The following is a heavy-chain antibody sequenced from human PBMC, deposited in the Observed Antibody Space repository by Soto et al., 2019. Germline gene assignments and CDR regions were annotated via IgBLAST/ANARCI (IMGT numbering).Heavy chain of an antibody. CDR1: GGSISSYY. Sequence: SETLSLTCTVSGGSISSYYWSWIRQPPGKGLEWIGYIYYSGSTNYNPSLKSRVTISVDTSKNQFSLKLSSVTAADTAVYYCARVPAGYYDILTGYRYYYYYMDVWGKGTTVTVSS. CDR2: IYYSGST. V-gene: IGHV4-59*01. CDR3: ARVPAGYYDILTGYRYYYYYMDV. J-gene: IGHJ6*03. D-gene: IGHD3-9*01.